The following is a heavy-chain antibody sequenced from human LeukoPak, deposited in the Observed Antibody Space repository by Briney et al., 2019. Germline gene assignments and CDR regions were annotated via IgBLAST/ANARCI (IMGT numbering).Heavy chain of an antibody. D-gene: IGHD1-14*01. Sequence: GGSLRLSCAASGFTFSRYWMHWVRQAPGKGLVWVSRINGDGSYIGYADSVKGRFTISRDNAKNTLYLQMNSLRADDTAVYYCSITNYHLGRGGWGQGTLVTVFS. CDR1: GFTFSRYW. CDR2: INGDGSYI. J-gene: IGHJ4*02. CDR3: SITNYHLGRGG. V-gene: IGHV3-74*01.